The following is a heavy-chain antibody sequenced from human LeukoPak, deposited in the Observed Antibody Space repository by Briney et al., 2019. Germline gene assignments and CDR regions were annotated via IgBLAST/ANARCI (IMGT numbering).Heavy chain of an antibody. V-gene: IGHV4-4*07. Sequence: PSETLSLTCSVSGGSISNYYWSGIRQPAGKGLDWIGRISTSGSTNYKPSLRSRVTISMDASKDQFSLRLSSVTAADTAVYYCARERGTIAVPYYFDFWGPGILVTVSS. J-gene: IGHJ4*02. D-gene: IGHD2-15*01. CDR2: ISTSGST. CDR1: GGSISNYY. CDR3: ARERGTIAVPYYFDF.